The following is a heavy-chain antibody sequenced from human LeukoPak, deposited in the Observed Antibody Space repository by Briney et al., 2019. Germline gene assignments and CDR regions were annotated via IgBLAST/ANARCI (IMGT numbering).Heavy chain of an antibody. Sequence: GGSLRLSCAASGFTFSNYGMHWVRQAPGKGLEWVAVIWYDGSNKYYADSVKGRFTISRDNSKNTLYLQMSSLRAEDTAVYYCAREAGGFDYWGQGTLVTVSS. CDR1: GFTFSNYG. CDR3: AREAGGFDY. J-gene: IGHJ4*02. D-gene: IGHD3-10*01. V-gene: IGHV3-33*01. CDR2: IWYDGSNK.